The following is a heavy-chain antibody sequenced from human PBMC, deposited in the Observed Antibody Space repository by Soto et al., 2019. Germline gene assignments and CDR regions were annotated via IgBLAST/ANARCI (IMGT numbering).Heavy chain of an antibody. J-gene: IGHJ5*02. CDR2: FDPEDGET. Sequence: ASVKVSCKVSGYTLTELSMHWVRQAPGKGLEWMGGFDPEDGETIYAQKFQGRVTMTEDTSTDTAYMELSSLRSEDTAVYYCATDPVRVSTGFQDGFDPWGQGTLVTVSS. CDR1: GYTLTELS. V-gene: IGHV1-24*01. CDR3: ATDPVRVSTGFQDGFDP. D-gene: IGHD6-19*01.